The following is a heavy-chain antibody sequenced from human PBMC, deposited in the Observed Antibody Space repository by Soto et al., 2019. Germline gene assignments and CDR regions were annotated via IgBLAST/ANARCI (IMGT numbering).Heavy chain of an antibody. CDR3: ARDLYYYGSGTYSGGY. CDR1: GYTFTNYG. J-gene: IGHJ4*02. CDR2: ISAYNGNT. D-gene: IGHD3-10*01. V-gene: IGHV1-18*01. Sequence: QVQLVQSGAEVKKPGASVKVSCKASGYTFTNYGFTWVRQAPGQGLEWMGWISAYNGNTNYAQKLQGRVTMTTDTXTXXVYMELRSLTSDDTAVYYCARDLYYYGSGTYSGGYWGQGTLVTVSS.